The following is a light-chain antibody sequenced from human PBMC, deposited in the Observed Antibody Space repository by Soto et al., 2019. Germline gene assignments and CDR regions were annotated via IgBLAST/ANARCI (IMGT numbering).Light chain of an antibody. J-gene: IGKJ2*01. CDR1: QSVSSY. CDR3: QQRSNWPEYT. Sequence: EIVLTQSPATLSLSPGERATLSCRASQSVSSYLAWYQQKPGQAPRLLIYDASTRYTGIPARFSGSGAGTDFTLTTSSLEPEDFAVYYCQQRSNWPEYTFGQGTKLEIK. CDR2: DAS. V-gene: IGKV3-11*01.